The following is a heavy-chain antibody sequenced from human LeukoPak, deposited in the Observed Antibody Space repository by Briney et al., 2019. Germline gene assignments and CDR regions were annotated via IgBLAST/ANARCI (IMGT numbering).Heavy chain of an antibody. CDR3: ATGIAVAGTDVDC. Sequence: ASVKVSCKASGYTFTSYYMHWVRQAPGQGLEWMGISNPSGGSTTYAQKFQGRVTMTRDTSTSTVYMELSSLRSKDTAVYYCATGIAVAGTDVDCWGQGTLVTVSS. J-gene: IGHJ4*02. CDR1: GYTFTSYY. CDR2: SNPSGGST. V-gene: IGHV1-46*01. D-gene: IGHD6-19*01.